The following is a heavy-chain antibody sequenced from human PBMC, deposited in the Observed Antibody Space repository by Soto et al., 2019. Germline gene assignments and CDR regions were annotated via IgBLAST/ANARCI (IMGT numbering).Heavy chain of an antibody. CDR1: GGTFSSYT. CDR2: INAGNGNT. J-gene: IGHJ6*02. D-gene: IGHD3-9*01. V-gene: IGHV1-3*01. Sequence: ASVKVSCKASGGTFSSYTISWVRQAPGQGLEWMGWINAGNGNTKYSQKFQGRATITRDTSASTAYMELSSLRSEDTAVYYCARVDEALRYFDWLSSYGMDVWGQGTTVTVS. CDR3: ARVDEALRYFDWLSSYGMDV.